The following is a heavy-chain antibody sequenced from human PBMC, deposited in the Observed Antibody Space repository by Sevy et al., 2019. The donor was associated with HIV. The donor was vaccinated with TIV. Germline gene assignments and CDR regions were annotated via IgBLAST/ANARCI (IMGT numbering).Heavy chain of an antibody. CDR3: ARDIAAAGTSDAFDI. D-gene: IGHD6-13*01. CDR1: GYSFTSYW. V-gene: IGHV5-51*01. CDR2: IYPGDSDT. Sequence: GESLKISCKGSGYSFTSYWIGWVRQMPGKGLEWMGIIYPGDSDTRYSPSFQGQVTISAAKSISTAYLQWSSLKASDTAMYYCARDIAAAGTSDAFDIWGQGTMVTVSS. J-gene: IGHJ3*02.